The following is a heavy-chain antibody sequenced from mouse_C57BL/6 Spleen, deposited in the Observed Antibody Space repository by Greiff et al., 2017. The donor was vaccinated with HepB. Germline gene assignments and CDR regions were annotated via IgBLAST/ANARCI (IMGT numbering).Heavy chain of an antibody. CDR3: AREEYYGSSYRYFDV. Sequence: QVQLQQPGAELVRPGSSVKLSCKASGYTFTSYWMHWVKQRPIQGLEWIGNIDPSDSETHYNQKFKDKATLTVDKSSSTAYMQLSSLTSEDSAVYYCAREEYYGSSYRYFDVWGTGTTVTVSS. D-gene: IGHD1-1*01. CDR1: GYTFTSYW. J-gene: IGHJ1*03. V-gene: IGHV1-52*01. CDR2: IDPSDSET.